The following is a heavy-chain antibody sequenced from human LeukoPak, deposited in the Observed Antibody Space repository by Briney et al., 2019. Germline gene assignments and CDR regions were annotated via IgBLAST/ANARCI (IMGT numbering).Heavy chain of an antibody. V-gene: IGHV4-39*07. D-gene: IGHD2-2*02. Sequence: PSETLSLTCTVSGGSISSSIYYWGWIRQPPGKGLEWIGSIYYSGSTYYNPSLKSRVTISVDTSKNQFSLKLSSVTAADTAVYYCARGSGAVGVVVPAAINYWGQGTLVTVSS. CDR2: IYYSGST. CDR3: ARGSGAVGVVVPAAINY. CDR1: GGSISSSIYY. J-gene: IGHJ4*02.